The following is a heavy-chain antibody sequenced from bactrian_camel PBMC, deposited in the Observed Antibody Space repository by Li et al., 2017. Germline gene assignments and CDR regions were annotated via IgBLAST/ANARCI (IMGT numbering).Heavy chain of an antibody. J-gene: IGHJ6*01. CDR2: VASNGGST. CDR1: GFTFSGYW. CDR3: ATSLTDNWLRGFGY. D-gene: IGHD7*01. V-gene: IGHV3S1*01. Sequence: VQLVESGGDLVQPGGSLTLSCTASGFTFSGYWMYWVRQTPAKGLEWVSGVASNGGSTEYADSIVGRFTISRDNLQMNSLKSEDTGLYYCATSLTDNWLRGFGYWGQGTQVTVS.